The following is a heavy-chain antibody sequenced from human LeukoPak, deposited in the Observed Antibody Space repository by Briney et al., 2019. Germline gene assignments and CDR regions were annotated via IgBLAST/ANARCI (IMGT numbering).Heavy chain of an antibody. CDR1: GGSISRGDYY. D-gene: IGHD5-18*01. V-gene: IGHV4-30-4*08. CDR2: IYYSGST. CDR3: ASVVDTAAFDI. Sequence: SQTLSLTCTVSGGSISRGDYYWSWIRQPPGKGLEWIGYIYYSGSTYYNPSLKSRVTISVDTSKNQFSLKLSSVTAADTAVYYCASVVDTAAFDIWGQGTMVTVSS. J-gene: IGHJ3*02.